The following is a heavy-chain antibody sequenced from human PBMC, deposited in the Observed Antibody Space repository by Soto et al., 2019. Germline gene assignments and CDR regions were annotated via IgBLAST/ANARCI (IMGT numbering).Heavy chain of an antibody. J-gene: IGHJ4*02. CDR1: GYTFTSYG. D-gene: IGHD2-2*03. CDR2: ISAYNGNT. CDR3: ARDGYCSSTSCYGFLDY. Sequence: ASVKVSCKASGYTFTSYGISWVRQAPGQGFEWMGWISAYNGNTNYAQKLQGRVTMTTDTSTSTAYMELRSLRSDDTAVYYCARDGYCSSTSCYGFLDYWGQGTLVTVSS. V-gene: IGHV1-18*01.